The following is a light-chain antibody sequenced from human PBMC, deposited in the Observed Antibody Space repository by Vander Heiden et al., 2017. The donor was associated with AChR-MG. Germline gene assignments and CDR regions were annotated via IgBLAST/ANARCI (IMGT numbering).Light chain of an antibody. J-gene: IGLJ3*02. Sequence: SSELTQDPAVSVALGQTVRITCQGDSLRSYYASWYQPKPGQAPVLGIYGKDNRPSGIPDRFSGSSSGDTASLTITGAQAEDEADYYCNSRDSSGYHWVFGGGTKLTVL. CDR3: NSRDSSGYHWV. CDR2: GKD. CDR1: SLRSYY. V-gene: IGLV3-19*01.